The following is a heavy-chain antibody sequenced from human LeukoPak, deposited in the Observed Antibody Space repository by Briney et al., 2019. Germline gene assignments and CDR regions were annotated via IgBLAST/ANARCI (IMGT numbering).Heavy chain of an antibody. Sequence: SETLSLTCTVSGGSISSYYWSWIRQPPGKGLEWIGYIYYSGSTNYNPSLKSRVTISVDTSKNQFSLKLSSVTAADTAVYYCARGRHVHDYWGQGTLVTVSS. CDR1: GGSISSYY. V-gene: IGHV4-59*01. J-gene: IGHJ4*02. D-gene: IGHD6-25*01. CDR3: ARGRHVHDY. CDR2: IYYSGST.